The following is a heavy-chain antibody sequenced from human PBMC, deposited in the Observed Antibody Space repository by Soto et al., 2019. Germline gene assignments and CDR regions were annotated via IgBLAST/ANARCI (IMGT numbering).Heavy chain of an antibody. V-gene: IGHV4-31*03. J-gene: IGHJ4*02. CDR3: ARPPRYYESSGYYPGY. D-gene: IGHD3-22*01. CDR2: IYYSGST. CDR1: GGSISSGGYY. Sequence: SETLSLTCTVSGGSISSGGYYWSWIRQHPGKGLEWIGYIYYSGSTYYNPSLMSRVTISVETSKNQFSLNLSSVTAADTAVYYCARPPRYYESSGYYPGYWCRGTLVTVSS.